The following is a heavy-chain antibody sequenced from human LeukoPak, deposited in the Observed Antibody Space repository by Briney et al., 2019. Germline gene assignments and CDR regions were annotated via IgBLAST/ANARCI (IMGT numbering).Heavy chain of an antibody. CDR1: GFTFSSYE. CDR3: ARERGYSGYDYFIDSPSDY. CDR2: ISSSGNTI. Sequence: GGSLRLSCAASGFTFSSYEMNWVRQAPGKGLEWVPYISSSGNTIYYGDSVKGRFTISRDNAKNSLYLQMNSLRAEDTAVYYCARERGYSGYDYFIDSPSDYWGQGTLVTVSS. D-gene: IGHD5-12*01. V-gene: IGHV3-48*03. J-gene: IGHJ4*02.